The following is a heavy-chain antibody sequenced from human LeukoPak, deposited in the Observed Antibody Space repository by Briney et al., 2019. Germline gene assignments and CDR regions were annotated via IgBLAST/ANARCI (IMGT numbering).Heavy chain of an antibody. V-gene: IGHV3-7*03. CDR1: GFTFSNYW. D-gene: IGHD6-19*01. J-gene: IGHJ4*02. Sequence: GGSLRLSCTASGFTFSNYWMSWVRQAPGKGLEWVANIKQDGSVQYYVDSVKGRFTLSRDNATNSLYLQMNSLRAEDTAVYYCARKWAVAGSSYFDYWGQGTLVTVSS. CDR2: IKQDGSVQ. CDR3: ARKWAVAGSSYFDY.